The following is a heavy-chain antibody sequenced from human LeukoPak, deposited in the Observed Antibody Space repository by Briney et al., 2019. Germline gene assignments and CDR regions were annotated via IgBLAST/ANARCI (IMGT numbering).Heavy chain of an antibody. Sequence: PGGSLRLSCAASGFTFSSYIMNWVRQAPGKGLEWVSSISSSSSYIYYADSVKGRFTISRDNAKNSLYLQMNSLRAEDTAVYYCARVEAAADPRVSWFDPWGQGTLVTVSS. D-gene: IGHD6-13*01. CDR3: ARVEAAADPRVSWFDP. J-gene: IGHJ5*02. CDR1: GFTFSSYI. V-gene: IGHV3-21*01. CDR2: ISSSSSYI.